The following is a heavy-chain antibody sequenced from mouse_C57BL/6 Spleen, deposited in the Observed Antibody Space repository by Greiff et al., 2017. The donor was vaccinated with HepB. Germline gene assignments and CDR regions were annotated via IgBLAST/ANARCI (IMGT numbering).Heavy chain of an antibody. V-gene: IGHV1-81*01. J-gene: IGHJ3*01. CDR1: GYTFTSYG. Sequence: VQLQQSGAELARPGASVKLSCKASGYTFTSYGISWVKQRTGQGLEWIGEIYTRSGNTYYNEKFKGKATLTADKSSSTAYMELRSLTSEDSAVYFCARWSYYDYDPAYWGQGTLVTVSA. CDR2: IYTRSGNT. CDR3: ARWSYYDYDPAY. D-gene: IGHD2-4*01.